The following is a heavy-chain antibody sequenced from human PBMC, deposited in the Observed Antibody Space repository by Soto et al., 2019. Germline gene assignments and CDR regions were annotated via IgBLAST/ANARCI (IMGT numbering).Heavy chain of an antibody. Sequence: QVQLLESGPGLVKPSETLSLTCTVSGGSISSYYWSWIRQPPGKGLEWIGYIYSSGSTNHNPSLKGRVTISVDTSKNQFSLKLSSVTAADTAVYYCARRYGGGFDYWGQGTLVTVSS. CDR1: GGSISSYY. V-gene: IGHV4-59*08. J-gene: IGHJ4*02. CDR2: IYSSGST. D-gene: IGHD3-10*01. CDR3: ARRYGGGFDY.